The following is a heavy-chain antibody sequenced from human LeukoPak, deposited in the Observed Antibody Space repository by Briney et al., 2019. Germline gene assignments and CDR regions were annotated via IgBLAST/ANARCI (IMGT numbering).Heavy chain of an antibody. D-gene: IGHD3-10*01. Sequence: GGSLRLSCATSGFTFSSYGMHWVRQAPGKGLEWVAVISYDGSNKYYADSVKGRFTISRDNSKNTLYLQMNSLRAEDTAVYYCAKGTYYYGSTESTGSWYFDLWGRGTLVTVSS. V-gene: IGHV3-30*18. CDR3: AKGTYYYGSTESTGSWYFDL. CDR2: ISYDGSNK. J-gene: IGHJ2*01. CDR1: GFTFSSYG.